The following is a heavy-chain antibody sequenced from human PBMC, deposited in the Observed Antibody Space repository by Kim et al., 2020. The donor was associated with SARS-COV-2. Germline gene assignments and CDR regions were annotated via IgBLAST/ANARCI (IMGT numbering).Heavy chain of an antibody. Sequence: SETLSLTCAVYGGSFSGYYWSWIRQPPGKGLEWIGEINHSGSTNYNPSLKSRVTISVDTSKNQFSLKLSSVTAADTAVYYCARGRRYRLPVTRYYYYGMDVWGQGTTVTVSS. CDR1: GGSFSGYY. J-gene: IGHJ6*02. CDR2: INHSGST. D-gene: IGHD4-4*01. V-gene: IGHV4-34*01. CDR3: ARGRRYRLPVTRYYYYGMDV.